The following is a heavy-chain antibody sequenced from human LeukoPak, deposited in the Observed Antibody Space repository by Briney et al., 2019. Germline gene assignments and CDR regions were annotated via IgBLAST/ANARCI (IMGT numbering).Heavy chain of an antibody. CDR3: AKGVLENDYVGGIPIR. CDR2: ISGRGGST. J-gene: IGHJ4*02. Sequence: GGSLRLSCAASGFTFSSYAMSWVRQAPGKGLEWVSAISGRGGSTYYADSVKGRFTISRDNSKNTLYLQMNSLRAEDTAVYYCAKGVLENDYVGGIPIRWGQGTLVTVSS. CDR1: GFTFSSYA. V-gene: IGHV3-23*01. D-gene: IGHD3-16*01.